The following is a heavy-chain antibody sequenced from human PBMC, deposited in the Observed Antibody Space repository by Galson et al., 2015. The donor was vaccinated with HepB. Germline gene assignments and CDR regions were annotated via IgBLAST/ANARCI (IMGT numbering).Heavy chain of an antibody. V-gene: IGHV1-18*01. CDR2: ISAYNGNT. CDR3: ARDIAGYSSGWPPDLYYYYYYYMDV. J-gene: IGHJ6*03. D-gene: IGHD6-19*01. CDR1: GYTFTSYG. Sequence: SVKVSCKASGYTFTSYGISWVRQAPGQGLEWVGWISAYNGNTNYAQKLQGRVTMTTDTSTSTAYMELRSLRSDDTAVDYCARDIAGYSSGWPPDLYYYYYYYMDVWGKGTTVTVSS.